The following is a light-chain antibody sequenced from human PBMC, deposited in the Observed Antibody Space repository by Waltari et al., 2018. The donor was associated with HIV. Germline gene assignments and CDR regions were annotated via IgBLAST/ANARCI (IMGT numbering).Light chain of an antibody. V-gene: IGLV2-8*01. CDR1: SSDVGAVNY. J-gene: IGLJ2*01. CDR2: DVT. CDR3: ASHAGSKDV. Sequence: QSALPQPPPASGSPGQPVTTSCPGTSSDVGAVNYVSWFKHHPGKAPKRMIYDVTKRPSGVPDRFSGSKSGNTASLTVSGLQAEDEADYYCASHAGSKDVFGGGTRLTVL.